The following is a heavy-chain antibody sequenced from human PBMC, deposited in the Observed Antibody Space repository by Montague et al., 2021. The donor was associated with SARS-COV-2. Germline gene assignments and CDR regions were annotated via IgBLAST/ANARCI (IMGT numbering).Heavy chain of an antibody. V-gene: IGHV4-59*01. CDR2: IYYSWST. Sequence: SETLSLTCTVSGGSISSYYWSWSRKPPGKGLEWIGYIYYSWSTNYNHSLKNPGTISLYTSKNQFSLKLNSVTAADTAVYYCARGSYCPDAFDIWGQGTMVTVSS. CDR1: GGSISSYY. D-gene: IGHD2-15*01. J-gene: IGHJ3*02. CDR3: ARGSYCPDAFDI.